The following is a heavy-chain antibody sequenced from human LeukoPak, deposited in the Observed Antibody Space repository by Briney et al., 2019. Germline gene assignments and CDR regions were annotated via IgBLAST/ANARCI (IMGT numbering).Heavy chain of an antibody. CDR2: IYYTGST. V-gene: IGHV4-59*01. D-gene: IGHD5-12*01. J-gene: IGHJ3*02. Sequence: SETLSLTCTVSGGSMSDYYWSWIRQPPGKGLEWIGYIYYTGSTNYNPSLKSRVTISIDTSKNQFSLKLSSVTAAEKALYYCAREYSMTHAFDIWGQGTLVTVSS. CDR3: AREYSMTHAFDI. CDR1: GGSMSDYY.